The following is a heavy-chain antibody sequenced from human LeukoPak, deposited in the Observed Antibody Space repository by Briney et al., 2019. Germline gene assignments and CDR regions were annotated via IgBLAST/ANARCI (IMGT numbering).Heavy chain of an antibody. Sequence: GGSLRLSCAASGFTFSSYMMNWVRQAPGKGLEWVSGINWNGGSTGYADSVKGRFTISRDNAKNSLYLQMNSLRAEDTALYYCARGDSLTYYYGSGNRGPFDYWGQGTLVTVSS. CDR3: ARGDSLTYYYGSGNRGPFDY. V-gene: IGHV3-20*04. D-gene: IGHD3-10*01. CDR1: GFTFSSYM. J-gene: IGHJ4*02. CDR2: INWNGGST.